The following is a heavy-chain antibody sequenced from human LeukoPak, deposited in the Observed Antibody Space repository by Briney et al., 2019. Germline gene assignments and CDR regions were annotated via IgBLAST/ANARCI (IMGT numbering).Heavy chain of an antibody. V-gene: IGHV1-2*02. D-gene: IGHD6-13*01. CDR3: ARDRDSSSWDYYYYYMDV. J-gene: IGHJ6*03. CDR2: INPNSGGT. CDR1: GYTFTGYY. Sequence: ASVTVSCKASGYTFTGYYMHWVRQAPGQGLEGMGWINPNSGGTNYAQKFQGRVTMTRDTSISTAYMELSRLRSDDTAVYYCARDRDSSSWDYYYYYMDVWGKGNTVTISS.